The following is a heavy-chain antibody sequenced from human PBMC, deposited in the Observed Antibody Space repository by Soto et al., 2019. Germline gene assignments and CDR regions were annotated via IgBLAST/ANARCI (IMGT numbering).Heavy chain of an antibody. V-gene: IGHV1-69*06. CDR3: ARAPYSGYDKGNYYYGMDV. CDR1: GGTFSSYA. CDR2: IIPIFGTA. D-gene: IGHD5-12*01. J-gene: IGHJ6*02. Sequence: ASVEVSCKASGGTFSSYAISWVRQAPGQGLEWMGGIIPIFGTANYAQKFQGRVTITADKSTSTAYMELSSLRSEDTAVYYCARAPYSGYDKGNYYYGMDVWGQGTTVTVSS.